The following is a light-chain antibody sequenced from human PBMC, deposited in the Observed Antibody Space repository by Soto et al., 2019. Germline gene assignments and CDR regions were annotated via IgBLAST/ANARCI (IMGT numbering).Light chain of an antibody. J-gene: IGKJ4*01. CDR3: QQYNGYPLT. CDR2: DVS. V-gene: IGKV1-5*01. Sequence: DIQMTQSPSTLSASVGDRVTITCRASQTLRTWLAWYQQKPGKAPKLLIYDVSILQSGVPSRFSGSGSGTEFPLTISSLQPDDFATYYCQQYNGYPLTFGGGTKVEF. CDR1: QTLRTW.